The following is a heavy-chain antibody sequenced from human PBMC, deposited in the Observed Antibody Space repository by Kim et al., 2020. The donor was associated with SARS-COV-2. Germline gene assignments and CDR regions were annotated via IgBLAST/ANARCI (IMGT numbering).Heavy chain of an antibody. Sequence: ADSVKGRLTISRDNSKNTLYLQMNSLRAEDTAVYYCAKDMGSMVRGRIDYWGQGTLVTVSS. CDR3: AKDMGSMVRGRIDY. V-gene: IGHV3-23*01. J-gene: IGHJ4*02. D-gene: IGHD3-10*01.